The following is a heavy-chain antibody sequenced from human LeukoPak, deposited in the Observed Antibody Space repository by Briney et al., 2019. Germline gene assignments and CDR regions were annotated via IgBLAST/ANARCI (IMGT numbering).Heavy chain of an antibody. D-gene: IGHD6-19*01. CDR3: ARLAVAGRPDDY. V-gene: IGHV3-21*01. CDR1: GFTFSSYS. J-gene: IGHJ4*02. Sequence: PGGSLRLSCAASGFTFSSYSMNWVRQAPGKGLEWVSSISSSSSYIYYADSVKGRFTISRDNAKNSLYLQMNSLRAEDTAVYYCARLAVAGRPDDYWGQGTLVTVSS. CDR2: ISSSSSYI.